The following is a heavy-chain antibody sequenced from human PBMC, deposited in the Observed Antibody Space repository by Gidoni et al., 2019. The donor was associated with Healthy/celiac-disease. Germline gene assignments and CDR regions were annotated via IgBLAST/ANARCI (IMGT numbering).Heavy chain of an antibody. CDR3: AKRYCSGGSCYRYYFDY. CDR1: GFTFSSYA. V-gene: IGHV3-23*01. Sequence: EVQLLESGGGLVQPGGSLRLSCAASGFTFSSYAMSWVRQAPGKGLEWVSSISGSGGSTYYADAVKGRFTISRDNSKNTLYLQMNSLRAEDTAVYYCAKRYCSGGSCYRYYFDYWGQGTLVTVSS. D-gene: IGHD2-15*01. J-gene: IGHJ4*02. CDR2: ISGSGGST.